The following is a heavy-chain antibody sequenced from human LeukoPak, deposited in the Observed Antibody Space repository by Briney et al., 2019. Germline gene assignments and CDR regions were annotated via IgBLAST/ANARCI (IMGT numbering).Heavy chain of an antibody. D-gene: IGHD5-18*01. J-gene: IGHJ4*02. CDR3: ARGQGYSYGFDY. Sequence: GGSLRLSCAASGFTVSSNYMSWVRQAPGKGLEWVSVIYSGGSTYYADSVKGRFTISRDNSKNMLYLQMNSLRAEDTAVYYCARGQGYSYGFDYWGQGTLVTVSS. V-gene: IGHV3-53*01. CDR1: GFTVSSNY. CDR2: IYSGGST.